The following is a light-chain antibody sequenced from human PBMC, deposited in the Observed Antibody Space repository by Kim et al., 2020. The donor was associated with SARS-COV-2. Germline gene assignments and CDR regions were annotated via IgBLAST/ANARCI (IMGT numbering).Light chain of an antibody. CDR1: QSVTKF. CDR3: QQRSNWPLT. Sequence: EIVLTQSPAPLSLSPGERATLSCRASQSVTKFLTWYQQKPGQAPRLLIYDASNRATGIPARFSGSGFGTDFTLTISSLEPEDFAVYYCQQRSNWPLTFGGGTKVDIK. CDR2: DAS. J-gene: IGKJ4*01. V-gene: IGKV3-11*01.